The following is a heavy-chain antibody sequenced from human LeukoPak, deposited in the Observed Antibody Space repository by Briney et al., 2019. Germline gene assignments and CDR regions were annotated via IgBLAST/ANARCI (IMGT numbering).Heavy chain of an antibody. Sequence: SVKVSCKASGGTSRSYAISWVRQAPGQGLEWMGGIIPIFGTANYAQKFQGRVTITADESTSTAYMELSSLRSEDTAVYYCARAHTSLQYGGYHRPLYYFDYWGQGTLVTVSS. CDR3: ARAHTSLQYGGYHRPLYYFDY. D-gene: IGHD5-12*01. J-gene: IGHJ4*02. V-gene: IGHV1-69*13. CDR2: IIPIFGTA. CDR1: GGTSRSYA.